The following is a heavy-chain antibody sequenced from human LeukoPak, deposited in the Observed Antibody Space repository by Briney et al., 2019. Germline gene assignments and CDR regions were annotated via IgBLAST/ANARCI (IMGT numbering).Heavy chain of an antibody. CDR3: ARESFQY. Sequence: PGWPLRLSCAACGLTFRSYWMTGLRLAPGKGLVWVANIKPDGSDKRHVDSVKGRFNIPTDNANDSLYPQMNSLRAEGTAVYYCARESFQYWARATLVTVSS. V-gene: IGHV3-7*04. CDR1: GLTFRSYW. J-gene: IGHJ4*02. CDR2: IKPDGSDK.